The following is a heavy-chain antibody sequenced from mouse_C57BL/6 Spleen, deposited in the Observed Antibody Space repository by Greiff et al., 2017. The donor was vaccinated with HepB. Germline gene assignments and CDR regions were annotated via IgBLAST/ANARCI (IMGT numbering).Heavy chain of an antibody. CDR2: INPNNGGT. D-gene: IGHD1-1*01. V-gene: IGHV1-26*01. CDR3: ASLVYYYGSSNY. J-gene: IGHJ2*01. Sequence: EVQLQQSGPELVKPGASVKISCKASGYTFTDYYMNWVKQSHGKSLEWIGDINPNNGGTSYNQKFKGKATLTVDKSSSTAYMELRSLTSEDSAVYYCASLVYYYGSSNYWGQGTTLTVSS. CDR1: GYTFTDYY.